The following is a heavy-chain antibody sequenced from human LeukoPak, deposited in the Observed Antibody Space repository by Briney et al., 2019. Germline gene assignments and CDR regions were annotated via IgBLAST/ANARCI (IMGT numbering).Heavy chain of an antibody. D-gene: IGHD7-27*01. Sequence: SVKVSCKASGGTFSSYAISWVRQAPGQGLEWMGGVIPIFGTANYAQKFQGRVTITTDESTSTAYMELSSLRSEDTAVYYCARPNRRWGYAFDIWGQGTMVTVSS. V-gene: IGHV1-69*05. CDR3: ARPNRRWGYAFDI. CDR1: GGTFSSYA. J-gene: IGHJ3*02. CDR2: VIPIFGTA.